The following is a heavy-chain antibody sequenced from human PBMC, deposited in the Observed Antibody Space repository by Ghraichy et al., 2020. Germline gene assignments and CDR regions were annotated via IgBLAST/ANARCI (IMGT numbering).Heavy chain of an antibody. Sequence: SQTLSLTCTVSGGSISSSSYYWGWIRQPPGKGLEWIGSIYYSGSTYYNPSLKSRVTISVDTSKNQFSLKLSSVTAADTAVYYCARLIIAAAGLRGHYFDYWGQGTLVTVSS. CDR3: ARLIIAAAGLRGHYFDY. CDR2: IYYSGST. D-gene: IGHD6-13*01. J-gene: IGHJ4*02. CDR1: GGSISSSSYY. V-gene: IGHV4-39*01.